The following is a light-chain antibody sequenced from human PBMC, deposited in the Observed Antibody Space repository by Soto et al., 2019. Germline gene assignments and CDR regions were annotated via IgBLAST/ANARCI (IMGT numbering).Light chain of an antibody. CDR2: DVT. CDR1: SSDVGFYNY. CDR3: SSYTTSSTLV. J-gene: IGLJ2*01. Sequence: QSALTQPASVSGSPGQSITISCTGTSSDVGFYNYVSWYQQHPGKAPKLMIYDVTSRPSGVSNRFSGSKSGNTASLTISGLQAEDGADYYCSSYTTSSTLVFGGGTKVTVL. V-gene: IGLV2-14*01.